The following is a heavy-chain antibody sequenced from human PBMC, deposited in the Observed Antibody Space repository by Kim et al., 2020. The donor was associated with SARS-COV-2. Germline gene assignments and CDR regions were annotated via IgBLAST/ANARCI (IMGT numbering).Heavy chain of an antibody. CDR1: GFRFSQSW. J-gene: IGHJ4*02. CDR2: IHPDGSVK. V-gene: IGHV3-7*01. CDR3: MNVALQSNADY. D-gene: IGHD2-15*01. Sequence: GGSLRLSCVASGFRFSQSWMNWVRQAPGKGLEWVANIHPDGSVKRYVDSVEGRFTLSRDNAKSSLYLQMNSLRDEDTALYYCMNVALQSNADYCGQGTLV.